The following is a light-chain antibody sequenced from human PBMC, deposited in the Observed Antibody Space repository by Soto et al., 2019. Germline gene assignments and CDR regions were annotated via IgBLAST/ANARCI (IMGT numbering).Light chain of an antibody. CDR2: GAS. V-gene: IGKV3-20*01. CDR3: QQLNSYPT. Sequence: EIVLTQSPGTLSLSPGERATLSCRASQSVSSSYLAWYQQKPGQAPRLLIYGASTRATGIPARFSGSGSGTEFTLTISSLQPEDFATYYCQQLNSYPTFGQGTKVDI. CDR1: QSVSSSY. J-gene: IGKJ1*01.